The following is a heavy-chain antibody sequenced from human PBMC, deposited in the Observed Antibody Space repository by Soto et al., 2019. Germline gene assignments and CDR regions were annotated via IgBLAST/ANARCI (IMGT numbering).Heavy chain of an antibody. CDR1: GYTCTVYY. D-gene: IGHD6-6*01. CDR2: INPNSGGT. CDR3: ARLYSSSSGDYYYYYGMDV. V-gene: IGHV1-2*02. Sequence: GSVKVSCKASGYTCTVYYMHGVRQSPGQGLEWMGWINPNSGGTNYAQKFQGRVTMTRDTSISTAYMELSRLRSDDTAVYYCARLYSSSSGDYYYYYGMDVWGQGTTVTV. J-gene: IGHJ6*02.